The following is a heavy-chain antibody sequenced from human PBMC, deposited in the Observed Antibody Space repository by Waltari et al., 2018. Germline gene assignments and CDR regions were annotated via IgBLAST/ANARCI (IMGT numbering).Heavy chain of an antibody. CDR1: GFTFSSSW. CDR3: ARDYGDYPPDAFDI. V-gene: IGHV3-74*01. Sequence: EVQLVESGGGLVQPGGSVRLSCAASGFTFSSSWMHWVRQAPGKGLVWVSRINSDGSSTSYADSVKGRFTISRDNAKNTLYLQMNSLRAEDTAVYYCARDYGDYPPDAFDIWGQGTMVTVSS. CDR2: INSDGSST. D-gene: IGHD4-17*01. J-gene: IGHJ3*02.